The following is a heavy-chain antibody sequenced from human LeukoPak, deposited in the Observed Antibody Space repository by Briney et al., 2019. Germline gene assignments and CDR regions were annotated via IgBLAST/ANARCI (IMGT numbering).Heavy chain of an antibody. CDR2: IYYSGST. J-gene: IGHJ4*02. V-gene: IGHV4-39*02. D-gene: IGHD3-10*01. Sequence: PSETLSLTCTVSGGSISSSSYYWGWIRQPPGKGLEWIGSIYYSGSTYYNPSLKSRVTISVDTSKNQFSLKLSSVTAADTAVYYCAREGSRDYGSGSSYFDYWGQGTLVTVSS. CDR1: GGSISSSSYY. CDR3: AREGSRDYGSGSSYFDY.